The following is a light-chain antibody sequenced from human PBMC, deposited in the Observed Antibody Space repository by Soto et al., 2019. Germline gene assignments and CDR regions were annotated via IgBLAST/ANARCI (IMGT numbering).Light chain of an antibody. CDR1: SSDVGSYNL. Sequence: QSVLTQPASVSVSPGQSITIPCTGTSSDVGSYNLVSWYQQHPGRAPKLMIYEVSKRPSGVSNRFSGSKSGNTASLTISGLQAEDEADYYCCSYAGSSTHYVFGTGTKVTV. CDR3: CSYAGSSTHYV. CDR2: EVS. V-gene: IGLV2-23*02. J-gene: IGLJ1*01.